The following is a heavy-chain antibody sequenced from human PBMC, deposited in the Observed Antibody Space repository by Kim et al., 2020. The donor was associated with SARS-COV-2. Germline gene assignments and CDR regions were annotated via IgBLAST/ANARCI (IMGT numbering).Heavy chain of an antibody. CDR2: INSDGSST. J-gene: IGHJ5*02. CDR1: GFTFSSYW. V-gene: IGHV3-74*01. Sequence: GGSLRLSCAASGFTFSSYWMHWVRQAPGKGLVWVSRINSDGSSTSYAYSVKGRFTISRDNAKNTLYLQMNSLRAEDTAVYYCARGGWFGDPGWGFDAWGQGTLVTVSS. D-gene: IGHD3-10*01. CDR3: ARGGWFGDPGWGFDA.